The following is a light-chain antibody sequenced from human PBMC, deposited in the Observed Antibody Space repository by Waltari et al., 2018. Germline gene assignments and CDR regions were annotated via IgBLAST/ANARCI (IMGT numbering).Light chain of an antibody. Sequence: IVMTQSSATLSVSPGERATLSCRASQSVSSNLAWYQQKPGQAPRLLIYGASTRATGIPARFSGSGSGTEFTLTISSLQSEDFAVYYCQQYNNWPLLTFGGGTKVEIK. J-gene: IGKJ4*01. CDR2: GAS. CDR1: QSVSSN. V-gene: IGKV3-15*01. CDR3: QQYNNWPLLT.